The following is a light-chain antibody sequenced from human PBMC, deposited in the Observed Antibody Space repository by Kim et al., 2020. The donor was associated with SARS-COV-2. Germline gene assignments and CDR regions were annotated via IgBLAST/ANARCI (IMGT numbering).Light chain of an antibody. CDR2: DAS. Sequence: SLSPGDRAILSCRASQSVSSHLAWYQQKAGQAPRLLIYDASNRATGIPARFSGSGSGTDFTLTISRLEPEDFAVYYCQQRSNWWTFGQGTKVDIK. CDR1: QSVSSH. J-gene: IGKJ1*01. V-gene: IGKV3-11*01. CDR3: QQRSNWWT.